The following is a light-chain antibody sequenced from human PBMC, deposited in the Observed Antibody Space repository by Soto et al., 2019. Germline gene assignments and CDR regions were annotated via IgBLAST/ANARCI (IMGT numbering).Light chain of an antibody. J-gene: IGKJ1*01. V-gene: IGKV1-5*01. CDR1: QSISNW. CDR2: DAS. Sequence: DIHITQSPSTLSSSLVDSVTITCRASQSISNWLAWYQQKPGKAPKLLIYDASSLESGVPSRFSGSGSGTDFTLTISSLQPEDFATYYCQQSYSTLTWTFGQGTKVDIK. CDR3: QQSYSTLTWT.